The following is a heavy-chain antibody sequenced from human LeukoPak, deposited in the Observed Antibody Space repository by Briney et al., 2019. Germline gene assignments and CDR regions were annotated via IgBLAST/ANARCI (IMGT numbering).Heavy chain of an antibody. CDR3: ARGPILWFGVVNWFDP. CDR2: INHSGST. D-gene: IGHD3-10*01. CDR1: GGSFSGYY. J-gene: IGHJ5*02. V-gene: IGHV4-34*01. Sequence: SETLSLTCAVYGGSFSGYYWSWIRQPPGKGLEWIGEINHSGSTNYNPSLKSRVTISVDTSKNQFSLKLSSVTAADTAVYYCARGPILWFGVVNWFDPWGQGTLVTVSS.